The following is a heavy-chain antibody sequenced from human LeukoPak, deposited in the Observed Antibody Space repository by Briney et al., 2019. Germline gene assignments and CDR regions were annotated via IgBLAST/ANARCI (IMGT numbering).Heavy chain of an antibody. Sequence: GASVKVSCKASGYTFTSHAVHWVRQAPGQRPEWMGWMNIGNGNTKYSQNFQDRVTIIRDTSANTVYMELSSLRSEDTAVYYCARDPHLYNWFNFRFDYWGQGTLVTVSS. J-gene: IGHJ4*02. D-gene: IGHD1-20*01. V-gene: IGHV1-3*04. CDR2: MNIGNGNT. CDR1: GYTFTSHA. CDR3: ARDPHLYNWFNFRFDY.